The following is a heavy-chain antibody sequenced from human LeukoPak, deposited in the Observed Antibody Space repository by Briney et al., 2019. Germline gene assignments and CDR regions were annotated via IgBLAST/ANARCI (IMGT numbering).Heavy chain of an antibody. CDR2: IFYSGST. V-gene: IGHV4-39*01. D-gene: IGHD5-24*01. CDR1: GGSISSSSYY. Sequence: SETLSLTCTVSGGSISSSSYYWGWIRQPPGKGLEWIGTIFYSGSTYYNPSLKSRVTMSVDTSKNQFSLKLSSVTAADTALYYCARQDEWLQVPDAFDIWGQGTMVTVSS. J-gene: IGHJ3*02. CDR3: ARQDEWLQVPDAFDI.